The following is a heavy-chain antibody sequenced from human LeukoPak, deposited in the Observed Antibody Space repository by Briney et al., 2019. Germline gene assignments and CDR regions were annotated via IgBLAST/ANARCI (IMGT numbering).Heavy chain of an antibody. CDR1: GFTFSNAW. Sequence: GGSLRLSCAASGFTFSNAWMSWVRQAPGKGREWVGRIKSKTDGGTTDYAAPVKGRFTISRDDSKNTLYLQMNSLKTEDTAVYYCTTHQIVVVPSAMGMDVWGQGTTVTVSS. J-gene: IGHJ6*02. V-gene: IGHV3-15*01. CDR3: TTHQIVVVPSAMGMDV. CDR2: IKSKTDGGTT. D-gene: IGHD2-2*01.